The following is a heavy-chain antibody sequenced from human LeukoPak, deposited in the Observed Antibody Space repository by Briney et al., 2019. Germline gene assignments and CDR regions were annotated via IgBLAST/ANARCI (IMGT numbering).Heavy chain of an antibody. CDR3: ARKVGPEPWFDP. CDR2: IYSGGST. V-gene: IGHV3-66*01. CDR1: GFTFSSYA. Sequence: PGGSLRLSCAASGFTFSSYAMSWVRQAPGKGLEWVSVIYSGGSTYYADSVKGRFTISRDNSKNTLYLQMNSLRAEDTAVYYCARKVGPEPWFDPWGQGTLVTVSS. J-gene: IGHJ5*02.